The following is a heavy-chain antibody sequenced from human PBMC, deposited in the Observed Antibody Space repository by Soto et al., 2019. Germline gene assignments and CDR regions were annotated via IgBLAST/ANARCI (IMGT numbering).Heavy chain of an antibody. V-gene: IGHV4-31*03. CDR2: IYYSGST. J-gene: IGHJ3*02. CDR1: GGSVSTGNYY. D-gene: IGHD2-2*01. Sequence: SETLSLTCSVSGGSVSTGNYYWRWVRQHPGRGLEWIAYIYYSGSTYYTPSLKSRVTMSVDTSQNQFSLKLSSVTAADTAIYYCARYCSSTTCHLFGALDIRGPGTKVT. CDR3: ARYCSSTTCHLFGALDI.